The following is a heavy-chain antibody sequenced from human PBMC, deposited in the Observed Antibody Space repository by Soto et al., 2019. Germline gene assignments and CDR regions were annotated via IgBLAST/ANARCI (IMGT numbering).Heavy chain of an antibody. CDR2: ISSRSDI. J-gene: IGHJ6*02. V-gene: IGHV3-21*01. D-gene: IGHD2-2*02. Sequence: GGSLRLSCVGSGFTFSTYSINWVRQAPGKGLEWVSSISSRSDIYYADSVKGRFTISRDNAKSSVSLQMNSLRAEDTAVYYCAREYTAWPLAYGLDVWGQGTTVTVSS. CDR3: AREYTAWPLAYGLDV. CDR1: GFTFSTYS.